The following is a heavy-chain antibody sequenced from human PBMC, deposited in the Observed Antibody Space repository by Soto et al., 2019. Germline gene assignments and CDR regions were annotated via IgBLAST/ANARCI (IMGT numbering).Heavy chain of an antibody. CDR2: ISSRSDI. J-gene: IGHJ6*02. V-gene: IGHV3-21*01. D-gene: IGHD2-2*02. Sequence: GGSLRLSCVGSGFTFSTYSINWVRQAPGKGLEWVSSISSRSDIYYADSVKGRFTISRDNAKSSVSLQMNSLRAEDTAVYYCAREYTAWPLAYGLDVWGQGTTVTVSS. CDR3: AREYTAWPLAYGLDV. CDR1: GFTFSTYS.